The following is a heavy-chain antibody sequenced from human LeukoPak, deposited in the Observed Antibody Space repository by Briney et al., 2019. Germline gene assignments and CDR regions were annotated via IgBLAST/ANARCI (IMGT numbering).Heavy chain of an antibody. D-gene: IGHD1-26*01. J-gene: IGHJ4*02. CDR1: GFTISSYA. Sequence: GGSLRLFCAASGFTISSYALHWVRQAPAKGLEWVAVISYDGSNKYYADSVKGRFTISRDNSKNTLYLQMNSLRAEDTAVYYCARISGSFVDYWGQGTLVTVSS. V-gene: IGHV3-30-3*01. CDR3: ARISGSFVDY. CDR2: ISYDGSNK.